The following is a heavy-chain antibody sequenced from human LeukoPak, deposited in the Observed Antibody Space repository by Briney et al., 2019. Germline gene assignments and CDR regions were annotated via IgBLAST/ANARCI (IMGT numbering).Heavy chain of an antibody. D-gene: IGHD1-20*01. CDR1: GFTFSSYA. J-gene: IGHJ3*02. CDR3: AKYFQVTGTTPHAFDI. Sequence: GGSLRLSCAASGFTFSSYAMSGVRQAPGKGREGVAAISGSGGSTYYADSVKGRFTISRDNSKNTLYLQMNSLRAEDTAVYYCAKYFQVTGTTPHAFDIWGQGTMVTVSS. V-gene: IGHV3-23*01. CDR2: ISGSGGST.